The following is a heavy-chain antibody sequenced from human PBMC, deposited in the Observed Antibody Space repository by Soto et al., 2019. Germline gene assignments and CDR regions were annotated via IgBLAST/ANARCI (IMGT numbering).Heavy chain of an antibody. CDR2: IYWDDDE. CDR1: GFSLTTSGVG. CDR3: LPPTGVSWSGYFGYFDY. D-gene: IGHD3-3*01. Sequence: QITLKESGPTLVKPTQTLTLTCTFSGFSLTTSGVGVGWIRQSPAKGLEWLALIYWDDDERYSPSLKSRLTISKDTTNNQVVLTLTNMDPVDTATYRCLPPTGVSWSGYFGYFDYWGQGIMVTVSS. J-gene: IGHJ4*02. V-gene: IGHV2-5*02.